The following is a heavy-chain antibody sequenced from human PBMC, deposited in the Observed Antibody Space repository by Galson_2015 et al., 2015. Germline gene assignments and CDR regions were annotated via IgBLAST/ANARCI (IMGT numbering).Heavy chain of an antibody. CDR3: ARGGYCSGGSCPVANYYYYGMDV. CDR2: ISWNSGTV. J-gene: IGHJ6*02. D-gene: IGHD2-15*01. Sequence: SLRLSCAASGFTFDDYAMSWVRLVPGKGLEWVSTISWNSGTVGYADSVKGRFTISRDNAKNSLYLQMNSLRAEDTAVYYCARGGYCSGGSCPVANYYYYGMDVWGQGTTVTVSS. CDR1: GFTFDDYA. V-gene: IGHV3-9*01.